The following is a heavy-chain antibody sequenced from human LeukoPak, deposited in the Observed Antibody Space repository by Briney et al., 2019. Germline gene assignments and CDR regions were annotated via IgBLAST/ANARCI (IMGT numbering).Heavy chain of an antibody. D-gene: IGHD5-18*01. J-gene: IGHJ4*02. Sequence: GGSLRLSCAASGFTFSSYAMSWVRQAPGKGLEWVSAISGSGGSTYYADSVKGRFTISRDNSKNTLYLQMNSLRAEDTAVYYCAKGIQLWLPHFLRGGFDYWGQGTLVTVSS. V-gene: IGHV3-23*01. CDR2: ISGSGGST. CDR3: AKGIQLWLPHFLRGGFDY. CDR1: GFTFSSYA.